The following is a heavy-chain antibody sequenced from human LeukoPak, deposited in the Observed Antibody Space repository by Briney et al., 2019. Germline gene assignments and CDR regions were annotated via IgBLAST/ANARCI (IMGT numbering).Heavy chain of an antibody. Sequence: SETLSLTCTVSGGSISSGSYYWSWIRQPAGKGLEWIGRIYTSGSTNYNPSLESRVTISVDTSKNQFSLKLSSVTAADTAVYYCARSGPFGGVIPFDYWGQGTLVTVSS. D-gene: IGHD3-16*02. V-gene: IGHV4-61*02. CDR1: GGSISSGSYY. J-gene: IGHJ4*02. CDR2: IYTSGST. CDR3: ARSGPFGGVIPFDY.